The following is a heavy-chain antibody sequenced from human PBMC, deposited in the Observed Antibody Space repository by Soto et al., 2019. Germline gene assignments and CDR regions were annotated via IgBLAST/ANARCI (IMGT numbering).Heavy chain of an antibody. V-gene: IGHV3-72*01. CDR1: GFTFSDHY. Sequence: EVPLVESGGGLVQPGGSLRLSCAASGFTFSDHYMDWVRQAPGKGLEWVGRTRNKANSYTTEYAASVKGRFTISSDDSKNSLYLQMNSLKTEDTAVYYCARDATHATPFDYWGQGTLVTVSS. D-gene: IGHD1-26*01. CDR3: ARDATHATPFDY. J-gene: IGHJ4*02. CDR2: TRNKANSYTT.